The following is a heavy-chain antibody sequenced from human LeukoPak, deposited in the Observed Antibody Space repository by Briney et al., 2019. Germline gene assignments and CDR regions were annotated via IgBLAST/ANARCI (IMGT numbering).Heavy chain of an antibody. CDR2: ISYDGSNK. CDR1: GFTFSSYG. CDR3: ARVARIHGNAFDI. J-gene: IGHJ3*02. D-gene: IGHD5-12*01. Sequence: GGSLRLSCAASGFTFSSYGMHWVRQAPGKGLEWVAVISYDGSNKYYADSVKGRFTISRDNAKNSLYLQMNSLTAEDTAFYYCARVARIHGNAFDIWGQGTMVTVSA. V-gene: IGHV3-30*03.